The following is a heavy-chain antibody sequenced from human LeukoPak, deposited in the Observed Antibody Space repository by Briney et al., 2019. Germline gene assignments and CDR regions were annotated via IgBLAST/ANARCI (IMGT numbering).Heavy chain of an antibody. D-gene: IGHD6-19*01. CDR2: ISGSGGST. J-gene: IGHJ4*02. CDR3: AKAKRQWLVQVDY. V-gene: IGHV3-23*01. CDR1: GFTFSSHA. Sequence: SGGSLRLSCAASGFTFSSHAMSWVRQAPGKGLGWVSAISGSGGSTYYADSVKGRFTISRDNSKNTLYLQMNSLRAEDTAVYYCAKAKRQWLVQVDYWGQGTLVTVSS.